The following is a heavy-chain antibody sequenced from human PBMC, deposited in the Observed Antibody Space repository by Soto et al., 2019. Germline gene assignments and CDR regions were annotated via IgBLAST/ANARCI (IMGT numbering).Heavy chain of an antibody. CDR3: ARAPEGRSYFDY. CDR1: GGSISSGGYY. J-gene: IGHJ4*02. CDR2: IYYSGST. Sequence: QVQLQESGPGLVKPSQTLSLTCTVSGGSISSGGYYWSWIRQHPRKGLEWIGYIYYSGSTYYNPSLKSRVTLSVDTSKNQFSLKLSSVTAADTAVYYCARAPEGRSYFDYWGQGTLVTVSS. V-gene: IGHV4-31*03.